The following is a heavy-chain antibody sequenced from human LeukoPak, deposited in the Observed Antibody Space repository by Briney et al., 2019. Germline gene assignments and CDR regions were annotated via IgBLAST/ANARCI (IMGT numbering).Heavy chain of an antibody. CDR3: ARDLDDYGENFDY. D-gene: IGHD4-17*01. Sequence: GGSLRLSCAASGFTFSSYAMHWVRQAPGKGLEWVAVISYDGSNKYYADSVKGRFTISRDNSKNTPYLQMNSLRAEDTAVYYCARDLDDYGENFDYWGQGTLVTVSS. J-gene: IGHJ4*02. CDR1: GFTFSSYA. V-gene: IGHV3-30-3*01. CDR2: ISYDGSNK.